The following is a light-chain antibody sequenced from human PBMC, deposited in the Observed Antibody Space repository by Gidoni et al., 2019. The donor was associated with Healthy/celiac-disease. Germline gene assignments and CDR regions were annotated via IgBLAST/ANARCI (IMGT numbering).Light chain of an antibody. V-gene: IGKV1-5*01. Sequence: GDRVTITCRASQSISSWLAWYQQKPGKAPKLLIYDASSLESGVPSRFSGSGSGTEFTLTISSLQPDDFATYYCQQYNSYVTFXPXTKVDIK. CDR1: QSISSW. J-gene: IGKJ3*01. CDR2: DAS. CDR3: QQYNSYVT.